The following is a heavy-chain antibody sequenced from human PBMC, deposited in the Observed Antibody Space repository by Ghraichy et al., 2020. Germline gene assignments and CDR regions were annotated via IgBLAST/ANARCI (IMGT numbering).Heavy chain of an antibody. J-gene: IGHJ5*02. D-gene: IGHD3-22*01. CDR3: AREIYYYDSSGYYPFDP. CDR1: GFTFSSYW. V-gene: IGHV3-74*01. Sequence: GGSLRLSCAASGFTFSSYWMHWVRQAPGKGLVWVSRINSDGSSTSYADSVKGRFTISRDNAKNTLYLQMNSLRAEDTAVYYCAREIYYYDSSGYYPFDPWGEGTLIIVTS. CDR2: INSDGSST.